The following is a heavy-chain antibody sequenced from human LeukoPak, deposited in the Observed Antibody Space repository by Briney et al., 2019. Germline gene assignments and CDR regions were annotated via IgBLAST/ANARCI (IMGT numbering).Heavy chain of an antibody. J-gene: IGHJ4*02. CDR1: GFTFSNAW. V-gene: IGHV3-15*01. Sequence: PGGSLRLSCAASGFTFSNAWVRWVRQTPGKGLEWVGRIQSKTDGGTTDYAAPVKGRFTISRDDSKNTLYLQMNSLKTEDTAVYYCTTLEWIQLWSFDYWGQGTLVTVSS. D-gene: IGHD5-18*01. CDR3: TTLEWIQLWSFDY. CDR2: IQSKTDGGTT.